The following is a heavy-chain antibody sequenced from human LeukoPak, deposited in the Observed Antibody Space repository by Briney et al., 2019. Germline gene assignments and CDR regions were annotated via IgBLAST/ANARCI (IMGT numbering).Heavy chain of an antibody. CDR1: GFIFSSYW. CDR3: VRDGPMIRGVPYMDV. Sequence: GGSLRLSCAASGFIFSSYWMHWVRQAPGKGLVWVSCIDTDGGTSYADSVKGRFTISRDNAKNTLYLQMNSLRAEDTAVYYCVRDGPMIRGVPYMDVWGKGTTVTVSS. V-gene: IGHV3-74*01. D-gene: IGHD3-10*01. J-gene: IGHJ6*03. CDR2: IDTDGGT.